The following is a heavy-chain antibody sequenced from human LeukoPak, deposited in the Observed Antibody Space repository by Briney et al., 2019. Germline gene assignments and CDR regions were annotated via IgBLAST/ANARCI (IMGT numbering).Heavy chain of an antibody. CDR3: ARGHAGHYALLYGLDG. V-gene: IGHV3-7*01. CDR2: IKQDGSEK. CDR1: GFTFSSYW. J-gene: IGHJ6*04. Sequence: GGSLRLSCAASGFTFSSYWMSWVRRAPGKGLEWVANIKQDGSEKYYVDSVKGRFTISRDNAKNSLYLQMNSLRAEDTAVYYCARGHAGHYALLYGLDGWGKGTTVTVSS. D-gene: IGHD2-15*01.